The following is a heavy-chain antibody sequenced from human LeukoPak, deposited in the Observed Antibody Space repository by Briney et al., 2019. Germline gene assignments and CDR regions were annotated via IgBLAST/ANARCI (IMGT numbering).Heavy chain of an antibody. D-gene: IGHD1-26*01. Sequence: SETLSLTCTVSGGSISSYYWSWIRQPPGKGLEWIGYIYYSGSTNYNPPLKSRVTISVDTSKNQFSLKLSSVTAADTAVYYCARTYSGSYTGAYYFDYWGQGTLVTVSS. CDR1: GGSISSYY. CDR2: IYYSGST. J-gene: IGHJ4*02. V-gene: IGHV4-59*01. CDR3: ARTYSGSYTGAYYFDY.